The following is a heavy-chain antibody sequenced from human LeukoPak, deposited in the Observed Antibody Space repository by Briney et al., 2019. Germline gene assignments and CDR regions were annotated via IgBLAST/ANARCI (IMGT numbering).Heavy chain of an antibody. J-gene: IGHJ4*02. Sequence: EGSLRLSCAASGFTFSSYSMNWVRQAPGKGLEWVSYISSSSSTIYYADSVKGRFTISRDNAKNSLYLQMNSLRAEDTAVYYCAREEVATIIDYWGQGTLVTVSS. CDR2: ISSSSSTI. V-gene: IGHV3-48*01. CDR3: AREEVATIIDY. CDR1: GFTFSSYS. D-gene: IGHD5-12*01.